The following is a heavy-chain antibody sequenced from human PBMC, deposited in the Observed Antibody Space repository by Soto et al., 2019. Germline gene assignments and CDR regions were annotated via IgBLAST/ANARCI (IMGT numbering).Heavy chain of an antibody. Sequence: QVQLQESGPGLVKPSQTLSLTCTVSGGSISSGGYYWSWIRQHPGKVLEWIGYIYYSGSTYYNPALKSRVTISVDPSKNPFSLKLSSVTAADTAVYYCALRLGDPGRIYFDYWGQGTLVTVSS. D-gene: IGHD3-16*01. CDR1: GGSISSGGYY. CDR3: ALRLGDPGRIYFDY. CDR2: IYYSGST. V-gene: IGHV4-31*03. J-gene: IGHJ4*02.